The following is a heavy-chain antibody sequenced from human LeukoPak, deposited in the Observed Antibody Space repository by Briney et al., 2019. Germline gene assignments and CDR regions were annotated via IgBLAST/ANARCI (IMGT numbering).Heavy chain of an antibody. CDR2: SHTAST. CDR3: AREKSPERKTWLQLGAFDV. Sequence: SETLSPTCTVSGGSMSHHWSWIRQSPGKGLEWIGLSHTASTNYNPSLKSRVTLSIDTSKSQLSFQLTSVTAADTAVYYCAREKSPERKTWLQLGAFDVWGQGTVVTVSS. V-gene: IGHV4-59*11. D-gene: IGHD5-24*01. CDR1: GGSMSHH. J-gene: IGHJ3*01.